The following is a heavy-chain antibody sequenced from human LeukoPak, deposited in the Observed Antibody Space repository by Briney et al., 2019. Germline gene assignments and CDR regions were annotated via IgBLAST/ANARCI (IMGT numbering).Heavy chain of an antibody. D-gene: IGHD1-1*01. CDR2: IYYSGST. J-gene: IGHJ4*02. CDR3: ARDQLATLDY. Sequence: SETLSLTCTVSGGSISSYYWSWIRQPPGKGLEWIGYIYYSGSTNYNPSLKSRVTISVDTSKNQFSLKLSSVTAADTAVYYCARDQLATLDYWGQGALVTVSS. V-gene: IGHV4-59*01. CDR1: GGSISSYY.